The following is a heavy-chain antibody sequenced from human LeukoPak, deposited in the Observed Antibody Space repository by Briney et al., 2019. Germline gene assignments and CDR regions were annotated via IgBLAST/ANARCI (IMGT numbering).Heavy chain of an antibody. V-gene: IGHV3-7*03. D-gene: IGHD5-18*01. CDR3: ARGHSQQEDTAMVRLNWFDP. Sequence: GGSLRLSCAASGFTFSSYWMSWVRQAPGKGLEWVANIKQDGSEKYYVDSVKGRFTISRDNAKNTLYLQMSSLRSDDTAVYYCARGHSQQEDTAMVRLNWFDPWGQGTLVTVSS. CDR2: IKQDGSEK. CDR1: GFTFSSYW. J-gene: IGHJ5*02.